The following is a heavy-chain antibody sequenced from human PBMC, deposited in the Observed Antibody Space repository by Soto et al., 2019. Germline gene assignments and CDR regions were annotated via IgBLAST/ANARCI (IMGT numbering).Heavy chain of an antibody. CDR1: GGSISSSDYY. CDR2: ISYSGGT. D-gene: IGHD4-17*01. CDR3: ARRRWLTTSWFDP. V-gene: IGHV4-39*01. Sequence: QLQLQESGPGLVKPSETLSLTCTVSGGSISSSDYYWGWIRQPPGKGLEWIGDISYSGGTYYNPSLKSRLTISVDTSKNQVSLNLSSVTAADTAVYYCARRRWLTTSWFDPWGQGTLVTVSS. J-gene: IGHJ5*02.